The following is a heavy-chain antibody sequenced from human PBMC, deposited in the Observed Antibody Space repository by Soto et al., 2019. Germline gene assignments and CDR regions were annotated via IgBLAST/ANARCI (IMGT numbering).Heavy chain of an antibody. CDR2: ISGSGGST. CDR3: AKDIPRLGIGVAGTGMDV. J-gene: IGHJ6*02. CDR1: GFTFSSYA. V-gene: IGHV3-23*01. D-gene: IGHD6-13*01. Sequence: GGSLRLSCAASGFTFSSYAMSWVRQAPGKGLEWVSAISGSGGSTYYADSVKGRFTISRDNSKNTLYLQMNSLRAEDTAVYYCAKDIPRLGIGVAGTGMDVWGQGTTVTVSS.